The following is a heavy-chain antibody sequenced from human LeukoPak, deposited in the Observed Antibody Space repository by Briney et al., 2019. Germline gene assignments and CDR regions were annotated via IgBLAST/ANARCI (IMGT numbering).Heavy chain of an antibody. D-gene: IGHD2-8*01. CDR3: AKSGIVLMVYAIIPPYFDY. Sequence: GGSLRLSCAASGFTFSSYAMSWVRQAPGKGLEWVLAISGSGGSTYYADSVKGRFTISRDNSKNTLYLQMNSLRAEDTAVYYCAKSGIVLMVYAIIPPYFDYWGQGTLVTVSS. CDR2: ISGSGGST. V-gene: IGHV3-23*01. J-gene: IGHJ4*02. CDR1: GFTFSSYA.